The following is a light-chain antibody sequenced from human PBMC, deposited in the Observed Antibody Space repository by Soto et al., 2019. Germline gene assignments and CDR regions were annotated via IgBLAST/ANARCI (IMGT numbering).Light chain of an antibody. V-gene: IGLV1-44*01. CDR3: AAWDGSLNGYV. CDR2: SND. CDR1: SSNIGSNS. Sequence: QSVLTQPPSASGTPGQRVTISCSGSSSNIGSNSVNWYQQLPGTAPKLLIYSNDRRPSGVPDRFSGSKSGTSASLAISGLQSEDEADYYCAAWDGSLNGYVFGTGTKVTVL. J-gene: IGLJ1*01.